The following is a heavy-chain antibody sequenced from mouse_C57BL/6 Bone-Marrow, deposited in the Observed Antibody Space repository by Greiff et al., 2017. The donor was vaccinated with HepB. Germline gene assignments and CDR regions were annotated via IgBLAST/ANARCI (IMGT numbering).Heavy chain of an antibody. CDR2: ISSGGSYT. CDR1: GFTFSSYG. Sequence: DVKLVESGGDLVKPGGSLKLSCAASGFTFSSYGMSWVRQTPDKRLEWVATISSGGSYTYYPDSVKGRFTISRDNAKNTLYLQMSSLKSEDTAMYYCARHGLLSMDYWGQGTSVTVSS. D-gene: IGHD3-1*01. CDR3: ARHGLLSMDY. J-gene: IGHJ4*01. V-gene: IGHV5-6*02.